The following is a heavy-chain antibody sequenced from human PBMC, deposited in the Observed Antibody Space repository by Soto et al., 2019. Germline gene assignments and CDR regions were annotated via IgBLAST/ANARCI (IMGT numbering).Heavy chain of an antibody. CDR3: AKAGGSGSYYAERDYYCDY. CDR2: ISGSGGST. V-gene: IGHV3-23*01. D-gene: IGHD3-10*01. Sequence: EVQLLESGGGLVQPGGSLRLSCAASGFTFNRYAMSWVRQAPGKGLEWVSTISGSGGSTYYADSVQGRFSISRDNSKNXPXXQVNSLRAEDTAIYYCAKAGGSGSYYAERDYYCDYWGQGTLVTVSS. CDR1: GFTFNRYA. J-gene: IGHJ4*02.